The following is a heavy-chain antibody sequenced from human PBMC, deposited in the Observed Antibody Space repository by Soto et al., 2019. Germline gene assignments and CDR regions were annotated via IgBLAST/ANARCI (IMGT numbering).Heavy chain of an antibody. CDR2: ISYDGSNK. CDR1: GFTFSSYG. Sequence: GGSLRLSCAASGFTFSSYGMHWVRQAPGKGLEWVAVISYDGSNKYYADSVKGRFTISRDNSKNTLYLQMNSLRAEDTAVYYCAKDPGCSGGSCYSRYYYYYMDVWGKWTTVTVSS. CDR3: AKDPGCSGGSCYSRYYYYYMDV. D-gene: IGHD2-15*01. V-gene: IGHV3-30*18. J-gene: IGHJ6*03.